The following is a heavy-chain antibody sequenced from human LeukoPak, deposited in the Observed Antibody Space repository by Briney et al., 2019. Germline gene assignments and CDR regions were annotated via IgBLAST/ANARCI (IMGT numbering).Heavy chain of an antibody. Sequence: PGGSLRLSCAASGFTFSNAWMSWVRQAPGKGLEWVSSISSSSTYIYYADSMKGRFTISRDNAKNSLYLQMNSLRVEDTAVYYCFASGRGALTFDSWGQGTLVTVSP. V-gene: IGHV3-21*04. CDR3: FASGRGALTFDS. J-gene: IGHJ4*02. CDR2: ISSSSTYI. D-gene: IGHD3-10*01. CDR1: GFTFSNAW.